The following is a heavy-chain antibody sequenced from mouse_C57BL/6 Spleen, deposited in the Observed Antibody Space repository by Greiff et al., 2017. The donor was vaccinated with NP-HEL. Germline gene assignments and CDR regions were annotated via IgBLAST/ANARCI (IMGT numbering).Heavy chain of an antibody. Sequence: VQLQQSGGGLVKPGGSLKLSCAASGFTFSSYAMSWVRQTPEKRLEWVATISDGGSYTYYPDNVKGRFTISRDNAKNNLYLQMSHLKSEDTAMYYCARDQYYGSFDYWGQGTTLTVSS. CDR2: ISDGGSYT. J-gene: IGHJ2*01. CDR1: GFTFSSYA. D-gene: IGHD1-1*01. CDR3: ARDQYYGSFDY. V-gene: IGHV5-4*01.